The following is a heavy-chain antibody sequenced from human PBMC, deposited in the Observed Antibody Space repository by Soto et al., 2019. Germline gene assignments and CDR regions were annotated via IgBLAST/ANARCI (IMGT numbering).Heavy chain of an antibody. Sequence: DVRLVVSGGGLVQPGGALRLSCATSGFTFSSYWMHWVRQAPGKGLVWVSRINPDGSTTAYGDSVKGRFTISRDNAKNTLYLQMNSLRAEDTAVYYCARAGLIWGQGTLVTVSS. V-gene: IGHV3-74*01. J-gene: IGHJ4*02. CDR3: ARAGLI. CDR2: INPDGSTT. CDR1: GFTFSSYW.